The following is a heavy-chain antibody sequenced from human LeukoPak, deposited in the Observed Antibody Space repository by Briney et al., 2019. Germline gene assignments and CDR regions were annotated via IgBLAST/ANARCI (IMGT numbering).Heavy chain of an antibody. D-gene: IGHD2-21*02. CDR1: GYSISSGYY. CDR2: IYYSGST. Sequence: SETLSLTCTVSGYSISSGYYWSWIRQPPGKGLEWIGYIYYSGSTYYNPSLKSRVTISVDTSKNQFSLKLSSVTAADTAVYYCARGGIVVVTAIDNWFDPWGQGTLVTVSS. J-gene: IGHJ5*02. V-gene: IGHV4-30-4*01. CDR3: ARGGIVVVTAIDNWFDP.